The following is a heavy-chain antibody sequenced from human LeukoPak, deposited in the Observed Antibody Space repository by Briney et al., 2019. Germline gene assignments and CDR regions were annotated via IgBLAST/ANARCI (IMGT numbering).Heavy chain of an antibody. V-gene: IGHV3-21*01. CDR1: GFTFSEYS. J-gene: IGHJ3*01. D-gene: IGHD1/OR15-1a*01. CDR3: AKNRGGARLSYIPLDAFNF. Sequence: GGSLRLSCVASGFTFSEYSMKWVRQAPGKGLEWVSSISSSSTYIYYADSVKGRFTISRDNAKNSLYLQMNNLRAEDTAVYYCAKNRGGARLSYIPLDAFNFWGQGTMVTVSA. CDR2: ISSSSTYI.